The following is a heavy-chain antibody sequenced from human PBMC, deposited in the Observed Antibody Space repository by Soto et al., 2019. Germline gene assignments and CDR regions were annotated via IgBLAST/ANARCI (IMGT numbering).Heavy chain of an antibody. CDR3: ARSPTDAFDI. Sequence: GGSLRLSCSASEFTVSSNYMSWVRQAPGKGLEWVSVIYSGGSTYYADSVKGRFTISRDNSKNTLYLQMNSLRAEDTAVYYCARSPTDAFDIWGQGTMVTVSS. CDR2: IYSGGST. V-gene: IGHV3-53*01. CDR1: EFTVSSNY. J-gene: IGHJ3*02.